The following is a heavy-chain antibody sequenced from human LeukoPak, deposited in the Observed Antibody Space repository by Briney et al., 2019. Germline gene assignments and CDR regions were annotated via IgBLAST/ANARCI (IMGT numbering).Heavy chain of an antibody. D-gene: IGHD4-23*01. Sequence: PGRSLRLSCAASGFTFSSYAMHWVRQAPGKGLEWVSAISGSGGDTYYADSVKGRFTISRDNSKNTLYLQMSSLRAEDTAVYYCAKDLGSVVTPPSLDFWGQGTLVTVSS. V-gene: IGHV3-23*01. CDR1: GFTFSSYA. J-gene: IGHJ4*02. CDR3: AKDLGSVVTPPSLDF. CDR2: ISGSGGDT.